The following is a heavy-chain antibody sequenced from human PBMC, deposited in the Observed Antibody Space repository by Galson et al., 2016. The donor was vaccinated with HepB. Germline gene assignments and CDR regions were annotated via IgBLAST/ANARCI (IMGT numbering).Heavy chain of an antibody. J-gene: IGHJ4*02. Sequence: CAISGDSVSSHSATWNWIRQSPSRGLEWLGRTYYRSKWYNDYALSVKSRITINPDTSKNQFSLQLNSVTPEDTAVYYCARGHLVVPFSFYFDYWGQGSLVTVSS. CDR2: TYYRSKWYN. V-gene: IGHV6-1*01. CDR1: GDSVSSHSAT. D-gene: IGHD6-13*01. CDR3: ARGHLVVPFSFYFDY.